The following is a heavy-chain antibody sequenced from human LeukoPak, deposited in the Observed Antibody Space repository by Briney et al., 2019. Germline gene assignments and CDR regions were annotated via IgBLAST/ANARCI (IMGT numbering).Heavy chain of an antibody. CDR2: INPNSGGT. V-gene: IGHV1-2*06. Sequence: ASVKVSCKASGYTFTGYYMHWVRQAPGQGLEWMGRINPNSGGTNYAQKFQGRVTMTRDTSISTAYMELSRLRSDDTAVYYCASLRYSSSWHDYWGQGTLLTVSS. CDR1: GYTFTGYY. D-gene: IGHD6-13*01. CDR3: ASLRYSSSWHDY. J-gene: IGHJ4*02.